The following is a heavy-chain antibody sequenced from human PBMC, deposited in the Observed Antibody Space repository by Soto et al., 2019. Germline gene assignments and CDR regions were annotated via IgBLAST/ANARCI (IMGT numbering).Heavy chain of an antibody. Sequence: QVQLVQSGAEVKKPGASVKVSCKASGYTFSSYGISWVRQAPGQGLEWMGWISAYNGNTNHAQKFQGRVTLTTDTSTSTAYMELRSLRSDDTAVYYCARDYRADCGGSCYYFDYWGQGTLVTVSS. J-gene: IGHJ4*02. V-gene: IGHV1-18*01. CDR1: GYTFSSYG. CDR3: ARDYRADCGGSCYYFDY. D-gene: IGHD2-15*01. CDR2: ISAYNGNT.